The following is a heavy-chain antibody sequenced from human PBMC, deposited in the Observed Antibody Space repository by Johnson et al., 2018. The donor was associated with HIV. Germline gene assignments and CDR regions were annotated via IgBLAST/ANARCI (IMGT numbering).Heavy chain of an antibody. Sequence: QVQLVESGGGVVQPGRSLRLSCAASGFTFSSYGMHWVRQAPGKGLEWVAVISYDGSNKYYPDSVKGRFTISRDNSKNTLYLQMNSLRAEDTAVYYCAREGEGGAFDIWGQGTMVTVSS. J-gene: IGHJ3*02. CDR2: ISYDGSNK. CDR1: GFTFSSYG. V-gene: IGHV3-30*03. CDR3: AREGEGGAFDI. D-gene: IGHD3-16*01.